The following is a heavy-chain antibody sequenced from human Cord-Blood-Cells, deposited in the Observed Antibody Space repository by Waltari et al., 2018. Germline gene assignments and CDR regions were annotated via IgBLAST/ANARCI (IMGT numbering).Heavy chain of an antibody. CDR3: ARGTGAGAFDI. J-gene: IGHJ3*02. V-gene: IGHV4-38-2*01. D-gene: IGHD7-27*01. CDR1: GYSISSGYY. Sequence: LTCAVSGYSISSGYYWGWIRQPPGKGLEWIGSIYHSGSTYYNPSLKSRVTISVDTSKNQFSLKLSSVTAADTAVYYCARGTGAGAFDIWGQGTMVTVSS. CDR2: IYHSGST.